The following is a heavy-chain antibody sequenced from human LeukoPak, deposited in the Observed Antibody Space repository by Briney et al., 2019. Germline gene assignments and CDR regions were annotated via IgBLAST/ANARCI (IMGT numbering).Heavy chain of an antibody. CDR3: ASPVITTGYQPGY. J-gene: IGHJ4*02. CDR2: ISSSSSYI. D-gene: IGHD3-9*01. CDR1: GFTFSSYS. Sequence: GGSLRLSCAASGFTFSSYSMNWVRQAPGKGLEWVSSISSSSSYIYYADSGKGRFTISRDNAKNSLYLQMNSLRAEDTAVYYCASPVITTGYQPGYWGQGTLVTVSS. V-gene: IGHV3-21*01.